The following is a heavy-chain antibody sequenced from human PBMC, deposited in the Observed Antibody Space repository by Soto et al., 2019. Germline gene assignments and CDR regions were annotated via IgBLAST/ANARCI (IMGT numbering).Heavy chain of an antibody. J-gene: IGHJ4*02. CDR2: IITIYGST. V-gene: IGHV1-69*06. Sequence: SVKVSCKASGGTFTSDAISWVRQAPGQGLEWMGGIITIYGSTNYAQKFKDRVTITADTSTSTAYMELSGLTSDDTAVYYCAKDRVSRVAADYWGQGTLVTVSS. CDR1: GGTFTSDA. D-gene: IGHD6-19*01. CDR3: AKDRVSRVAADY.